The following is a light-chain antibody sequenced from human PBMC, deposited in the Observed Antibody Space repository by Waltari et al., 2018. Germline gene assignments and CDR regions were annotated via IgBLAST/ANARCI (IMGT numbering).Light chain of an antibody. CDR1: ENAFHY. V-gene: IGKV3-11*01. CDR3: QQRNDWPLT. J-gene: IGKJ4*01. Sequence: EIVLTQSPATLSLSPGERANLSCRASENAFHYVAWYQQRPGQAPSLLISDASNRATGVPDRCDALGSGTDFTLTISSLEPEDFAVYYCQQRNDWPLTFGGGTRVEIK. CDR2: DAS.